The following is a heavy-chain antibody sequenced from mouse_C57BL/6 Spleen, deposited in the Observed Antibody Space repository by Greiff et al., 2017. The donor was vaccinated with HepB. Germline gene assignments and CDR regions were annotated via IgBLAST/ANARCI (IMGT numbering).Heavy chain of an antibody. D-gene: IGHD2-2*01. CDR1: GYTFTSYW. CDR3: ARWGVTTTAYFDY. CDR2: IHPNSGST. J-gene: IGHJ2*01. V-gene: IGHV1-64*01. Sequence: VQLQQPGAELVKPGASVKLSCKASGYTFTSYWMHWVKQRPGQGLEWIGMIHPNSGSTNYNEKFKSKATLTVDKSSSTAYMQLSSLTSEDSAVYYCARWGVTTTAYFDYWGQGTTLTVSS.